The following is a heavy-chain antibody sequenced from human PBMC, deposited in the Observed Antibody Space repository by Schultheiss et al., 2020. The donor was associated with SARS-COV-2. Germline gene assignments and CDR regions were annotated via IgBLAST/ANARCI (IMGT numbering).Heavy chain of an antibody. CDR2: ISGSGGST. Sequence: GGSLRLSCAASGFTFSSYAMSWVRQAPGKGLEWVSAISGSGGSTYYADSVKGRFTISRDNAKNSLYLQMNSLRAEDTAVYYCARDCSGGSCYGLDYYGMDVWGQGTTVTVSS. V-gene: IGHV3-23*01. CDR1: GFTFSSYA. CDR3: ARDCSGGSCYGLDYYGMDV. D-gene: IGHD2-15*01. J-gene: IGHJ6*02.